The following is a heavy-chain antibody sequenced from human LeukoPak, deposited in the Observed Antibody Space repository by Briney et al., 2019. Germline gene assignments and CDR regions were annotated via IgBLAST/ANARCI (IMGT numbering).Heavy chain of an antibody. CDR2: ISYDGSNK. CDR1: GFTFSSYG. CDR3: ASSHYSSSWYNFDY. D-gene: IGHD6-13*01. J-gene: IGHJ4*02. Sequence: GGSLRLSCAASGFTFSSYGMHWVRQAPGKGLEWVAVISYDGSNKYYADSVKGRFTISRDNSKNTLYLQMNSLRAEDTAVYYCASSHYSSSWYNFDYWGQGTLVTVSS. V-gene: IGHV3-30*03.